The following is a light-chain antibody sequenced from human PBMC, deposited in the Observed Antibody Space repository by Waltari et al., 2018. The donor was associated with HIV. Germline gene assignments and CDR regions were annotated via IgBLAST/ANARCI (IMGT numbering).Light chain of an antibody. V-gene: IGLV2-23*01. Sequence: QSALTQPAYVSGSPGQSITIFCTGTSSDVGSYNLVSWYQQHPGKAPKLMIYEGSKRPSGVSNRFSGSKSGNTASLTISGLQAEDEADYYCCSYAGSSTYVFGTGTKVTVL. CDR1: SSDVGSYNL. CDR2: EGS. J-gene: IGLJ1*01. CDR3: CSYAGSSTYV.